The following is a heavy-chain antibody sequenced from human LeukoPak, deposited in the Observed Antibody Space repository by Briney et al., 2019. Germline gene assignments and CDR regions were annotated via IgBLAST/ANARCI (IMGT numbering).Heavy chain of an antibody. CDR2: IIPIFGTA. Sequence: SVKVSCKASGGTFSSYAISWVRQAPGQGLEWMGGIIPIFGTANYAQKFQGRVTITADESTSTAYMELSSLRSEDTAVYYCAREYSGYDFSIPAYWGQGTLVTVSS. J-gene: IGHJ4*02. CDR3: AREYSGYDFSIPAY. CDR1: GGTFSSYA. D-gene: IGHD5-12*01. V-gene: IGHV1-69*13.